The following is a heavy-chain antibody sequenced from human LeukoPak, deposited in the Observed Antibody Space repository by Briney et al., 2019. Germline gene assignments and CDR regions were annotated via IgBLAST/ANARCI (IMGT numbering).Heavy chain of an antibody. D-gene: IGHD1/OR15-1a*01. CDR1: GYTFTCYY. CDR2: INPKSGDT. Sequence: ASVNVSCKSSGYTFTCYYMHWVRQAPGQGLEWMGWINPKSGDTNYAQKFQGRVTMTRDTSISTAYMELSRLKSDDTAVYYCARELNTSSVPPCNWFDPWGQGTVVTVSS. CDR3: ARELNTSSVPPCNWFDP. V-gene: IGHV1-2*02. J-gene: IGHJ5*02.